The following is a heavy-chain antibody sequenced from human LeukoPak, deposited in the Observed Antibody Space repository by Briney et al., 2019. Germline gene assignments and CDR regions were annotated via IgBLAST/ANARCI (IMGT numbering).Heavy chain of an antibody. D-gene: IGHD3-3*01. Sequence: PGGSLRLSCAASGFTFSSYGIHWVRQAPGKGLEWVAVISYDGSNKYSADSVKGRFTISRDNAKNSLFLQMNSLRAEDTAFYYCARERVTIFGTAQRFFDYWGQGTLVTVSS. CDR1: GFTFSSYG. CDR3: ARERVTIFGTAQRFFDY. J-gene: IGHJ4*02. V-gene: IGHV3-30*03. CDR2: ISYDGSNK.